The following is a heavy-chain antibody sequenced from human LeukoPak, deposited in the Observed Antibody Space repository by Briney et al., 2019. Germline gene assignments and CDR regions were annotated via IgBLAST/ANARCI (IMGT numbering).Heavy chain of an antibody. CDR1: GFTFSSYA. Sequence: GGSLRLSCAASGFTFSSYAMSWVRQAPGKGLEWVSAISGSGGSAYYADSVKGRFTISRDNSKNTLYLQMNSLRAEDTAVYYCAESSAVVHFDYWGQGTLVTVSS. V-gene: IGHV3-23*01. CDR2: ISGSGGSA. CDR3: AESSAVVHFDY. J-gene: IGHJ4*02. D-gene: IGHD6-19*01.